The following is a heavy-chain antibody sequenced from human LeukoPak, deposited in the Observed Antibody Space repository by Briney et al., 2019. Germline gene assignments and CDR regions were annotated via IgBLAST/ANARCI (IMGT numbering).Heavy chain of an antibody. CDR1: GFTVRSNY. J-gene: IGHJ6*04. Sequence: GGSLRLSCAASGFTVRSNYMNWVRQAPGKGLEWVSYISSSGSTVYYADSVKGRFTISRDNAKNSLYLQMNSLRAEDTAVYYCAELGITMIGGVWGKGTTVTISS. CDR3: AELGITMIGGV. CDR2: ISSSGSTV. V-gene: IGHV3-48*03. D-gene: IGHD3-10*02.